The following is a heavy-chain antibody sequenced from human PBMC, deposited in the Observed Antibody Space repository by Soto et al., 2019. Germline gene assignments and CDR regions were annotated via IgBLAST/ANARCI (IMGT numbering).Heavy chain of an antibody. CDR2: INPSGGST. Sequence: ASVKVSCKASGYTFTSYYMHWVRQAPGQGLEWMGIINPSGGSTSYAQKFQGIVTMTRDTSTSTVYMELSSLRSEDTAVYYCARGRRIAARPGWFDPWGQGTLVTVSS. J-gene: IGHJ5*02. V-gene: IGHV1-46*03. CDR3: ARGRRIAARPGWFDP. D-gene: IGHD6-6*01. CDR1: GYTFTSYY.